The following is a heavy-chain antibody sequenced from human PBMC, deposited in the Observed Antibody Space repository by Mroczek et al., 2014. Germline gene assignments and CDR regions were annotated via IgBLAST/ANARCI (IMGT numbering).Heavy chain of an antibody. J-gene: IGHJ6*02. CDR3: ARPDRRFGELLYRDYGMDV. V-gene: IGHV1-8*01. Sequence: VQLVESGAEVKKPGASVKVSCKASGYTFTSYDINWVRQATGQGLEWMGWMNPNSGNTGYAQKFQGRVTMTRNTSISTAYMELSSLRSEDTAVYYCARPDRRFGELLYRDYGMDVWGQGTTVTVSS. CDR2: MNPNSGNT. CDR1: GYTFTSYD. D-gene: IGHD3-10*01.